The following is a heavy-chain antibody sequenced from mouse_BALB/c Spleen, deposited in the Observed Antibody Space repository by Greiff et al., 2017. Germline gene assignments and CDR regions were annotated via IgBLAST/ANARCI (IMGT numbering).Heavy chain of an antibody. D-gene: IGHD2-4*01. CDR1: GYTFTSYW. Sequence: QVQLQQPGAELVRPGASVKLSCKASGYTFTSYWINWVKQRPGQGLEWIGNIYPSDSYTNYNQKFKDKATLTVDKSSSTAYMQLSSPTSEDSAVYYCTRSEGLRPWFAYWGQGTLVTVSA. J-gene: IGHJ3*01. CDR2: IYPSDSYT. CDR3: TRSEGLRPWFAY. V-gene: IGHV1-69*02.